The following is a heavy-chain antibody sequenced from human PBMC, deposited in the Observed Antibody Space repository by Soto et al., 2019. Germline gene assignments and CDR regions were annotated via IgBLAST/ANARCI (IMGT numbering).Heavy chain of an antibody. J-gene: IGHJ4*02. CDR2: IKPGGSDL. Sequence: EVQLVQSGAEVKKPGVSLQISCNGAGYRLAGAWIGWVRQMPGKGLEWMGIIKPGGSDLRYSPSCRDQVTISADAAVNTADLQWNSLKASDNAIYYCARQISYSCDFWGQGTIVTVSS. CDR3: ARQISYSCDF. CDR1: GYRLAGAW. D-gene: IGHD4-4*01. V-gene: IGHV5-51*01.